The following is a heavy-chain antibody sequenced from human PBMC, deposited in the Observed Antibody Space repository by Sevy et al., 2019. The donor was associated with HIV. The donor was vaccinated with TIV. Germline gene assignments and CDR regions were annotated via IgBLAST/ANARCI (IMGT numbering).Heavy chain of an antibody. J-gene: IGHJ4*02. CDR1: GFSLSTSGVG. CDR3: AMGPSSYYDFWSGYPYYFDY. CDR2: IYWDDDK. Sequence: SGPTLVKPTQTLTLTCTFSGFSLSTSGVGVGWIRQPPGKALEWLALIYWDDDKRYSPSLKSRLTITKDTSKNQVFLTITNMDPVDTATYYCAMGPSSYYDFWSGYPYYFDYWGQGTLVTVSS. V-gene: IGHV2-5*02. D-gene: IGHD3-3*01.